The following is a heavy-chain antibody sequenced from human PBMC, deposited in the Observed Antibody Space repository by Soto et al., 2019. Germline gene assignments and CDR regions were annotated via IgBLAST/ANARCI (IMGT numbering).Heavy chain of an antibody. CDR1: GFTFSSYA. Sequence: GGSLRLSCAASGFTFSSYAMHWVRQAPGKGLEWVAVISYDGSNKYYADSVKGRFTISRDNSKNTLYLQMNSLRAEDTAVYYCAREGVLRFLEDPWGQGTLVTVSS. J-gene: IGHJ5*02. D-gene: IGHD3-3*01. CDR2: ISYDGSNK. V-gene: IGHV3-30-3*01. CDR3: AREGVLRFLEDP.